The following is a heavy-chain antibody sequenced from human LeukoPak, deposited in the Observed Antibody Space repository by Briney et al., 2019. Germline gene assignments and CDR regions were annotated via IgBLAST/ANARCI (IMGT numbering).Heavy chain of an antibody. J-gene: IGHJ4*02. CDR1: GYPFTNYW. V-gene: IGHV5-51*01. Sequence: GEPLNISCKGSGYPFTNYWSGWVRQLPGKGLDWMGIIYPGDSDTRYSPSVQGQVTISADKTVSTAYLHLSSLKASDSAMYFCGRHVGDISTINYWGQGTLVTVSS. D-gene: IGHD5-24*01. CDR3: GRHVGDISTINY. CDR2: IYPGDSDT.